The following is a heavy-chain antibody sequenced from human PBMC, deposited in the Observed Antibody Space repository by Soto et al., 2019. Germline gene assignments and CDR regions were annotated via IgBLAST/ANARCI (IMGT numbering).Heavy chain of an antibody. D-gene: IGHD2-15*01. CDR1: GYTFTSYG. CDR2: ISANNGNT. Sequence: GASVKVSCKAPGYTFTSYGISWVRQAPGQGLEWMGWISANNGNTNYAQKLQGRVIMTTDTSTSTAYMELRSLRSDDTAVYYCARDWDCSGGSCYPMGGDYWGQGTLVTVSS. V-gene: IGHV1-18*01. J-gene: IGHJ4*02. CDR3: ARDWDCSGGSCYPMGGDY.